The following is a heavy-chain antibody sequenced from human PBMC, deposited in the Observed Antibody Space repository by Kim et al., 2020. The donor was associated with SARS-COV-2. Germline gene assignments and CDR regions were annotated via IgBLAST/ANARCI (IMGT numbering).Heavy chain of an antibody. Sequence: SETLSLTCAVYGGSFSGYYWSWIRQPPGKGLEWIGEINHSGSTNYNPSLKSRVTISVDTSKNQFSLKLSSVTAADTAVYYCARHLKTVGVDYWGQGTLVTVSS. CDR3: ARHLKTVGVDY. D-gene: IGHD1-26*01. J-gene: IGHJ4*02. CDR1: GGSFSGYY. CDR2: INHSGST. V-gene: IGHV4-34*01.